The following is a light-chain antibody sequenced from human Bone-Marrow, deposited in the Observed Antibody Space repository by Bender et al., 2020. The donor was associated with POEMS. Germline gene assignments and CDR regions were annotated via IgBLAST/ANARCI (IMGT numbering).Light chain of an antibody. Sequence: LTQPPSVSVSPGQTARITCSGDALPKQYAYWYQQKPGQAPVVVIYKDNERPSGIPERFSGSISGTTVTLTISGVQTEDEADYYCQSADTDGVVFGGGTKLTVL. J-gene: IGLJ3*02. CDR1: ALPKQY. V-gene: IGLV3-25*03. CDR3: QSADTDGVV. CDR2: KDN.